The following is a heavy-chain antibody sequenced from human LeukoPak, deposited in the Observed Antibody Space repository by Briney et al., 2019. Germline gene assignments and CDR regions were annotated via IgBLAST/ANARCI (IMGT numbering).Heavy chain of an antibody. CDR1: GYNFSNYG. J-gene: IGHJ4*02. V-gene: IGHV5-51*01. CDR2: IDPGDSHA. Sequence: GESLKISCKGSGYNFSNYGIGWVRQMPGKGLEWMGLIDPGDSHAIYSPSFQGQVTISADESISAAYLQWSSLKASDTAMYYCARHGVGAGLAAAYIWGQGTLLTVSP. CDR3: ARHGVGAGLAAAYI. D-gene: IGHD6-13*01.